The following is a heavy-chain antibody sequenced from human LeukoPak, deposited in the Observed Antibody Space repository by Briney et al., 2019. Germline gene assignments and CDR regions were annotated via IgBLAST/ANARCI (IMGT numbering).Heavy chain of an antibody. CDR3: ASSTPGAHCSSTSCLTPRIDY. CDR2: IIPIFGTA. V-gene: IGHV1-69*13. Sequence: ASVKVSCKASGGTFSSYAISWVRQAPGQGLEWMGGIIPIFGTANYAQKFQGRVTITADESTSTAYIELSSLRSEDTAVYYCASSTPGAHCSSTSCLTPRIDYWGQGTLVTVSS. CDR1: GGTFSSYA. D-gene: IGHD2-2*01. J-gene: IGHJ4*02.